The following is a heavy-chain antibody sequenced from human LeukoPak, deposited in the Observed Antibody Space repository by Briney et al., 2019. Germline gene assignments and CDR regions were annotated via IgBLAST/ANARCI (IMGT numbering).Heavy chain of an antibody. D-gene: IGHD3-22*01. Sequence: ASVKVSCKASGYTFTSYGISWVRQAPGQGLEWMGWISAYNGNTNYAQKLQGRVTMTTDTSTSTAYMELRSLRSDDTAVYYCARDEYYYDSSGTTRFVYWGQGTLVTVSS. J-gene: IGHJ4*02. CDR3: ARDEYYYDSSGTTRFVY. CDR1: GYTFTSYG. CDR2: ISAYNGNT. V-gene: IGHV1-18*01.